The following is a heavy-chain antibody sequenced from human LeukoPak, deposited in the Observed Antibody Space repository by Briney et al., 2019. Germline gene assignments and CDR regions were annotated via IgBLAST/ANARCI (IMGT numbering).Heavy chain of an antibody. D-gene: IGHD6-13*01. J-gene: IGHJ5*02. V-gene: IGHV4-30-2*01. Sequence: SETLSLTCTVSGGSISSGGYYWSWIRQPPGKGLEWIGYICHSGSTYYNPSLKSRVTISVDRSKNQFSLKLSSVTAADTAVYYCARVPAAAGNWFDPWGQGTLVTVSS. CDR2: ICHSGST. CDR3: ARVPAAAGNWFDP. CDR1: GGSISSGGYY.